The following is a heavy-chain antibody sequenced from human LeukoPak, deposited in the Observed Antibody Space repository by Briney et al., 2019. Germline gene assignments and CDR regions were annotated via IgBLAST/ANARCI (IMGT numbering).Heavy chain of an antibody. CDR3: AKDRIARTTVTTFDY. CDR2: ISGSGDST. D-gene: IGHD4-17*01. Sequence: GGSLRLSCAASGFTFSDYYMSWIRQAPGKGLEWVSSISGSGDSTYYADSVKGRFTISRDNSKNTLYLQMNSLRAEDTAMYYCAKDRIARTTVTTFDYWGQGTLVTVSS. J-gene: IGHJ4*02. CDR1: GFTFSDYY. V-gene: IGHV3-23*01.